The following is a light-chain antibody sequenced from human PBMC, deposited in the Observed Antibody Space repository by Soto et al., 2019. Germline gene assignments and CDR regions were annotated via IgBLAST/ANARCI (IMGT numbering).Light chain of an antibody. Sequence: EIVLTQSPGTLSLSPGERATLSCRASQSVSSSYLAWYQQKPGQAPRLLIYGASSRATGIPDRFSGSGSGKDFPLTISSLGLEDFAVYYCQQYGSSSWTFGQGTKVEIK. CDR2: GAS. V-gene: IGKV3-20*01. J-gene: IGKJ1*01. CDR3: QQYGSSSWT. CDR1: QSVSSSY.